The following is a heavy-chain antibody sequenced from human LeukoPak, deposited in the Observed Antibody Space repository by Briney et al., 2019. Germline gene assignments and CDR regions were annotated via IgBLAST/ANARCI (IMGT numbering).Heavy chain of an antibody. D-gene: IGHD3-22*01. CDR3: ARTLSDSSPVAT. CDR2: VYHSGTT. V-gene: IGHV4-38-2*02. Sequence: SETLSLTCNVSGYFLSSGFYWGWIRQPPGKGLEWIASVYHSGTTTYNPSLKSRVTMSMDTSMNHYSLKLRSVTAADTAVYYCARTLSDSSPVATWGQGTLVTVSS. CDR1: GYFLSSGFY. J-gene: IGHJ4*02.